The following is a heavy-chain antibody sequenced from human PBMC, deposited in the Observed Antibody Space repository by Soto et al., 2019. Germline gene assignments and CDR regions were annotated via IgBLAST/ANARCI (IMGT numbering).Heavy chain of an antibody. J-gene: IGHJ4*02. CDR2: ISAGNGNT. CDR3: AREDFDSSGYYCTY. Sequence: ASVKVSCKASGYTFTSYAMHWVRQAPGQRLEWMGWISAGNGNTKYSQKFQGRVTITRDTSASTAYMELSSLRSEDTAVYYCAREDFDSSGYYCTYWGQGTLVTVSS. V-gene: IGHV1-3*01. D-gene: IGHD3-22*01. CDR1: GYTFTSYA.